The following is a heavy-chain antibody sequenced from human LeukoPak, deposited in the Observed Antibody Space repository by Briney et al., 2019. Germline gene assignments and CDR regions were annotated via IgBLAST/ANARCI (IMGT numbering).Heavy chain of an antibody. D-gene: IGHD3-10*01. V-gene: IGHV4-34*01. Sequence: KASETLSLTCAVYGESFSGFYWSWIRQSPGKGLEWIGEINHGGSTNYNPSLKSRVTISVDTSKNQFSLKLSSVTAADTAVYYCARGNYYGSGSYPPGYWGQGTLVTVSS. J-gene: IGHJ4*02. CDR3: ARGNYYGSGSYPPGY. CDR1: GESFSGFY. CDR2: INHGGST.